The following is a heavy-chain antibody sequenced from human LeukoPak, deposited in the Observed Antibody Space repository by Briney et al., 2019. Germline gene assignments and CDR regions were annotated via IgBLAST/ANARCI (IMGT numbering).Heavy chain of an antibody. CDR3: VRRGDGYSIDY. CDR1: GYTFTSYY. V-gene: IGHV1-46*01. Sequence: GASVKVSCKASGYTFTSYYMHWVRQAPGQGLEWMGIINPSGGSTSYAQKFQGRVTMTRDTSTSTVYMELSSLKASDTAMYYCVRRGDGYSIDYWGQGTLVTVSS. J-gene: IGHJ4*02. CDR2: INPSGGST. D-gene: IGHD5-24*01.